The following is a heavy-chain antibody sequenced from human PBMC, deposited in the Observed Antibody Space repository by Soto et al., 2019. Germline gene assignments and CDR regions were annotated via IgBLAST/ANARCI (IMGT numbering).Heavy chain of an antibody. CDR3: ARLFVAESYYYYGMDV. Sequence: PGESLKISCKGSGYSFTSYWISWVRQMPGKGLEWMGRIDPSDSYTNYSPSFQGHVTISADKSISTAYLQWSSLKASDTATYYCARLFVAESYYYYGMDVWGQGTTVTVSS. D-gene: IGHD2-21*01. V-gene: IGHV5-10-1*01. CDR1: GYSFTSYW. CDR2: IDPSDSYT. J-gene: IGHJ6*02.